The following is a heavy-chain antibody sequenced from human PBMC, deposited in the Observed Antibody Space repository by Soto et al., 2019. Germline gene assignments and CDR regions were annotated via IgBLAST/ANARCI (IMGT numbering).Heavy chain of an antibody. J-gene: IGHJ6*02. CDR3: AREYSYGYYYYYAMDV. D-gene: IGHD5-18*01. CDR2: ISSGGST. Sequence: EVQLVESGGGLIQPGGSLSLSCAASGFTVSSNYMSWVRQAPGKGLDWVSVISSGGSTYYADSVKGRFTISRDNSKNTLYLQMNSLRAEDTAVYYCAREYSYGYYYYYAMDVWGQGTTVTVSS. V-gene: IGHV3-53*01. CDR1: GFTVSSNY.